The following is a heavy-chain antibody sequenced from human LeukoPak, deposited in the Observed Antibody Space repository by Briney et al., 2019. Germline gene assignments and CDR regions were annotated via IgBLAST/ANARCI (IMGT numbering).Heavy chain of an antibody. CDR2: IYSGGRI. D-gene: IGHD3-22*01. J-gene: IGHJ4*02. CDR1: GFTVSRNY. Sequence: GGSLRLSCAPSGFTVSRNYTSWVRQAPGEGLEWGSGIYSGGRIYYEDSVHGRFTISRDNSKNTLYLQRNSLRAEDTAVYYCAREYDSSGYDPAVWGQGTMVTVFS. V-gene: IGHV3-53*01. CDR3: AREYDSSGYDPAV.